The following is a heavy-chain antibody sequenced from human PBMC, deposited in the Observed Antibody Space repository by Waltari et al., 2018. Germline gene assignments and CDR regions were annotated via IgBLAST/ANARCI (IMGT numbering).Heavy chain of an antibody. CDR3: ARGGATRPWGSDY. D-gene: IGHD6-6*01. Sequence: QVQLQESGPGLVRPSETLSLTCHVPGGPIPNHYWTWIRQPAGKGLEWIGRISPSGGINDNPSLKSRVTMSLDTSKNQFSLKLTSVTAADTAVYFCARGGATRPWGSDYWGQGTLVTVSS. CDR2: ISPSGGI. CDR1: GGPIPNHY. V-gene: IGHV4-4*07. J-gene: IGHJ4*02.